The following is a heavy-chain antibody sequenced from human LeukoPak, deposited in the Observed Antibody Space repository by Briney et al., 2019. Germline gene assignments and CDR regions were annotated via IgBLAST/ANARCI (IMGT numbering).Heavy chain of an antibody. CDR3: ARDRPNYHESNGHYYERDGDH. V-gene: IGHV3-23*01. Sequence: GGSLRLSCAASGFAFNIYAMSWVRLAPGKGLQWVASICGSAGCTFYTDSLKGRFTISRDNSNNTLYLEMNSLRAEDTAIYYCARDRPNYHESNGHYYERDGDHWGQGTLVTVSS. CDR1: GFAFNIYA. CDR2: ICGSAGCT. D-gene: IGHD3-22*01. J-gene: IGHJ5*02.